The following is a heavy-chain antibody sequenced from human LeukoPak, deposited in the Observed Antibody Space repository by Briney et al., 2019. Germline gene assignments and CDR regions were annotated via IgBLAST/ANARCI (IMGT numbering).Heavy chain of an antibody. CDR3: ARMLRRPGSDCGDYVRGWFDP. Sequence: PSETLSLTCTVSGGSISSYYWSWIRQPPGKGLEWIGYIYYSGSTNNNPSLKSRVTISVDTSKNQFSLKLSSVTAADTAVYYCARMLRRPGSDCGDYVRGWFDPWGQGTLVTVSS. CDR2: IYYSGST. V-gene: IGHV4-59*08. CDR1: GGSISSYY. J-gene: IGHJ5*02. D-gene: IGHD4-17*01.